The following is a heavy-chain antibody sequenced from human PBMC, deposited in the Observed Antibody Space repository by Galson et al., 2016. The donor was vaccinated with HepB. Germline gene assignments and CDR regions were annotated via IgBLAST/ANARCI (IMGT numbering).Heavy chain of an antibody. V-gene: IGHV2-5*02. J-gene: IGHJ4*02. CDR1: RFPLTPGGVG. D-gene: IGHD3-10*01. CDR3: THLWFGEPVDY. CDR2: IYWGDDK. Sequence: PPLVQPTQTLTLPCTLSRFPLTPGGVGVGWIRQPPCKALEWLALIYWGDDKLHSPPLKIRLTITKDTSKNQVVLTMTNMDPVETATYYCTHLWFGEPVDYWGQGTLVTVSS.